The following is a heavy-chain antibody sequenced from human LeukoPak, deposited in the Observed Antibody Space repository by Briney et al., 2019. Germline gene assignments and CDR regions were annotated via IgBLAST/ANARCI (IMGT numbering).Heavy chain of an antibody. CDR2: IYYDGST. V-gene: IGHV4-39*01. J-gene: IGHJ5*02. CDR1: GDFFISSSNY. Sequence: SETLSLTCTVSGDFFISSSNYWVWIPQPPGKGLEWVGSIYYDGSTYYNSALKSRATIFEDTSKSQFSLKLNSVIAADTAVYYCGRRGLLVPASWGQGTLVTVSS. D-gene: IGHD2-2*01. CDR3: GRRGLLVPAS.